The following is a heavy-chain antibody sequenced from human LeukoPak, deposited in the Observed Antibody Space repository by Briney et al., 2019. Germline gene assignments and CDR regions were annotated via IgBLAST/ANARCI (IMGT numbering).Heavy chain of an antibody. CDR2: LSGSGGGT. D-gene: IGHD6-13*01. Sequence: GGSLRLSCAASGFTFSSYAMSWVRQAPGEGLEWVSGLSGSGGGTYYADSVKGRFTISRDNSKNTLYLQMNSLRAEDTAVYYCAKKGLAATDNFDYWGQGTLVTVSS. CDR3: AKKGLAATDNFDY. V-gene: IGHV3-23*01. J-gene: IGHJ4*02. CDR1: GFTFSSYA.